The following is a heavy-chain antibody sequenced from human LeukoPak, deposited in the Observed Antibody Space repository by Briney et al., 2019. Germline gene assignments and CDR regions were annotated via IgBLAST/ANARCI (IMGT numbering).Heavy chain of an antibody. V-gene: IGHV4-34*01. CDR3: ARVSIRLRFLEWLPDNWFDP. D-gene: IGHD3-3*01. J-gene: IGHJ5*02. CDR2: INHSGST. CDR1: GGSFSGYY. Sequence: PSETLSLTCAVYGGSFSGYYWSWIRQPPGKGLEWIGEINHSGSTNYNPSLKSRVTISVDTSKNQFSLKLSSVTAADTAVYYCARVSIRLRFLEWLPDNWFDPWAREPWSPSPQ.